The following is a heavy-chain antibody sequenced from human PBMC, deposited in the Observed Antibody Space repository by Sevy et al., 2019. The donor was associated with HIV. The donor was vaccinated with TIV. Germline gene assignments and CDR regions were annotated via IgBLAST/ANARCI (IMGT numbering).Heavy chain of an antibody. D-gene: IGHD3-22*01. CDR3: ARAQQVTMLVVIGGLYFDF. Sequence: GGSLRLSCAASGFTFSSYWMTWVRQAPGKGLEWVANIKQDMSEKYYAHSVKGRFTISRDNARNSLYLQMESLRAEDTAVYYCARAQQVTMLVVIGGLYFDFWGQGTLVTVSS. CDR2: IKQDMSEK. V-gene: IGHV3-7*01. J-gene: IGHJ4*02. CDR1: GFTFSSYW.